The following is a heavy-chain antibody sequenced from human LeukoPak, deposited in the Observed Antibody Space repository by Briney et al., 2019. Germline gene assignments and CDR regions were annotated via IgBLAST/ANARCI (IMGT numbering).Heavy chain of an antibody. D-gene: IGHD2-21*02. CDR3: ARDGVTSSVAY. V-gene: IGHV3-74*01. CDR2: INTDGSST. CDR1: GFTFSSYW. Sequence: GGSLRLSCAASGFTFSSYWMHWVRQAPGKGLVWVSRINTDGSSTSYADSVKGRFTISRDNAKNTLYLQMNSLRAEDTAVYYCARDGVTSSVAYWGQGTLVTVSS. J-gene: IGHJ4*02.